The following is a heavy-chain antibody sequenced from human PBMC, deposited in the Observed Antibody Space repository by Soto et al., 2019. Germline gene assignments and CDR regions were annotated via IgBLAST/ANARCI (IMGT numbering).Heavy chain of an antibody. J-gene: IGHJ5*02. CDR3: ARGADTALVRGYNWFDP. CDR2: INHSGST. Sequence: PSETLSLTCAIYGGSFSDYYWSWIRQPPGKGLEWIGEINHSGSTNYNPSLKSRVTMSVDTSKSQFSLRLNSVTAADTAVYYCARGADTALVRGYNWFDPWGQGTLVTVSS. D-gene: IGHD5-18*01. CDR1: GGSFSDYY. V-gene: IGHV4-34*01.